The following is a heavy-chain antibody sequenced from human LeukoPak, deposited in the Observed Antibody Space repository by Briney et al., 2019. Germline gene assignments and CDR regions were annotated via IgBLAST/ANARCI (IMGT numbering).Heavy chain of an antibody. CDR1: GFTFSSYA. D-gene: IGHD3-22*01. CDR3: AKAPVAYYYDSSGYYLGFDY. J-gene: IGHJ4*02. V-gene: IGHV3-23*01. Sequence: PGGSLRLSCAASGFTFSSYAMSWVRQAPGKGLEWVSTISGSGCSTYYADSVKGRFTISRDSSKNTLYLQMNSLRAEDTAVYYCAKAPVAYYYDSSGYYLGFDYWGQGTLVTVSS. CDR2: ISGSGCST.